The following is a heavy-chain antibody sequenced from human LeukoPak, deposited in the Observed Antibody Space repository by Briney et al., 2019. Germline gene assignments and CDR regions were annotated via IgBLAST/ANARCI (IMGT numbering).Heavy chain of an antibody. V-gene: IGHV4-39*01. J-gene: IGHJ3*02. D-gene: IGHD3-3*01. CDR2: IYYSGST. CDR3: ARRGPLTIFGVVSLFDI. Sequence: PSETLSLTCTVSGGSISSSSYYWGWIRQPPGKGLEWIGSIYYSGSTYYNPSLKSRVTISVDTSKNQFSLKLSSVTAADTAVYYCARRGPLTIFGVVSLFDIWGQGTMVTVSS. CDR1: GGSISSSSYY.